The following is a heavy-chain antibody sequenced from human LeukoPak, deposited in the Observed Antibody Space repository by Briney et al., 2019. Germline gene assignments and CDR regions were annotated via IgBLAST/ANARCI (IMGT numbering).Heavy chain of an antibody. J-gene: IGHJ4*02. Sequence: GGSLRLSCAASGFTFSSYAMSWVRQAPGKGLEWVSAISGSGGSTHYADSVKGRFTISRDNSMNTLYLQMNSLRAEDTAVYYCAKSGLRQLVGPFDYWGQGTLVTVSS. V-gene: IGHV3-23*01. CDR3: AKSGLRQLVGPFDY. D-gene: IGHD6-13*01. CDR1: GFTFSSYA. CDR2: ISGSGGST.